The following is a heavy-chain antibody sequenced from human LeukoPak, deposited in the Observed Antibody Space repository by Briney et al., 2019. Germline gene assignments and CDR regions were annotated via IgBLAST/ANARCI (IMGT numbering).Heavy chain of an antibody. D-gene: IGHD3-22*01. Sequence: SETLSLTCTVSGYSISSGYYWGWIRQPPGKGLEWIGSIYHSGSTYYNPSLKSRVTISVDTSKNQFSLKLSSVTAADTAVYYCARGGRIYYDSSGYYYYAFDIWGQGTMATVSS. CDR3: ARGGRIYYDSSGYYYYAFDI. CDR2: IYHSGST. J-gene: IGHJ3*02. CDR1: GYSISSGYY. V-gene: IGHV4-38-2*02.